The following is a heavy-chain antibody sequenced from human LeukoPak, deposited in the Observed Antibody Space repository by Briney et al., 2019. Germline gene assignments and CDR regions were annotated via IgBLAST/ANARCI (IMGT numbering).Heavy chain of an antibody. J-gene: IGHJ4*02. CDR1: GGSISSDNYS. D-gene: IGHD3-22*01. CDR3: ARDGDYYDSSGYYDNPDY. Sequence: PSETLSLTCTVSGGSISSDNYSWSWIRQPAGKGLEWIGRVYTSGSTYYNPSLKSRVTISVDTSKNQFSLKLSSVTAVDTAVYYCARDGDYYDSSGYYDNPDYWGQGTLVTVSS. V-gene: IGHV4-61*02. CDR2: VYTSGST.